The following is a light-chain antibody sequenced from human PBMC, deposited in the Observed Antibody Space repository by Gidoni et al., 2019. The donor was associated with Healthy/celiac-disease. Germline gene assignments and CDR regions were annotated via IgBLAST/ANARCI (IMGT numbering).Light chain of an antibody. CDR2: EVS. Sequence: QSALTQPPSASGSPGQSVTISCTGTSSDVGGYNYVSWYQQHPGTAPKRMIYEVSKRPSGVPDRFSGSKSGNTASLTVSGLQAEDEADYYCSSYAGSNNVVFGGGTKLTVL. CDR3: SSYAGSNNVV. V-gene: IGLV2-8*01. J-gene: IGLJ2*01. CDR1: SSDVGGYNY.